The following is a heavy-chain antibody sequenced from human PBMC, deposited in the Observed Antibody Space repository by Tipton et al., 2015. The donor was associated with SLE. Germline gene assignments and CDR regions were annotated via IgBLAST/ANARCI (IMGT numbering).Heavy chain of an antibody. CDR2: ISYDGSNK. J-gene: IGHJ4*02. D-gene: IGHD2-15*01. CDR1: GFTFSSYA. CDR3: AKYCSGSYYFDY. Sequence: SLRLSCAASGFTFSSYAMSWVRQAPGKGLEWVAVISYDGSNKYYADSVKGRFTISRDKSKNTLYLQMNSLRAEDTAVYYCAKYCSGSYYFDYWGQGTLVTVSS. V-gene: IGHV3-30*18.